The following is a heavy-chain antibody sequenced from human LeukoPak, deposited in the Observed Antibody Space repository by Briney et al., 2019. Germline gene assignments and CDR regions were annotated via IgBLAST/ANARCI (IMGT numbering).Heavy chain of an antibody. CDR3: ASGSYYFDY. D-gene: IGHD1-26*01. J-gene: IGHJ4*02. V-gene: IGHV4-59*08. CDR1: GGSISSYY. CDR2: IYYSGST. Sequence: PSETLSLTCTVSGGSISSYYWSWIRQPPGKGLEWIGYIYYSGSTKYNPSLKSRATISVDTSKNQFSLKLNSVAAADTAVYYCASGSYYFDYWGQGTLVTVSS.